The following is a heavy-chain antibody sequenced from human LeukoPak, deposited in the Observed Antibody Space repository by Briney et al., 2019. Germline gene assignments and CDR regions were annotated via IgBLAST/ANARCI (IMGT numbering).Heavy chain of an antibody. CDR3: ARDRPTISYYYYYYGMDV. V-gene: IGHV3-64D*09. Sequence: GGSLRLSCSASGFTFSTYAMHWVRQAPGKGLEYVSPISSNGGSTTYADSVKGRFTISRDNSKNTLFLQMSSLRAEDTAVYYCARDRPTISYYYYYYGMDVWGQGTTVTVSS. J-gene: IGHJ6*02. CDR2: ISSNGGST. CDR1: GFTFSTYA. D-gene: IGHD4/OR15-4a*01.